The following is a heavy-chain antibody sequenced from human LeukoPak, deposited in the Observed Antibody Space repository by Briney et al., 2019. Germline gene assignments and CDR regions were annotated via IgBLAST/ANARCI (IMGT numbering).Heavy chain of an antibody. J-gene: IGHJ3*02. CDR1: GFTFSSYG. CDR3: AKDESYGSVSDAFDI. Sequence: PGRSLTLSCAASGFTFSSYGMHWVRQAPSKGMEWVAVISYDGTNKYYADSVKGRFTFSRDNSKNALYLQMSSLRAEDTAVYYCAKDESYGSVSDAFDIWGQGTMVTVSS. D-gene: IGHD3-10*01. V-gene: IGHV3-30*18. CDR2: ISYDGTNK.